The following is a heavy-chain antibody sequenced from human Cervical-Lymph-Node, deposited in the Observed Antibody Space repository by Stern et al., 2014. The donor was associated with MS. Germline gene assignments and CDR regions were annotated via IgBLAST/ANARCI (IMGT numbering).Heavy chain of an antibody. CDR2: ISSIGSTT. CDR1: GFTFSDYY. D-gene: IGHD2-15*01. Sequence: VQLVESGGDLVKPGGSVRVSCGASGFTFSDYYMSWIRQAPGKGLEWVSCISSIGSTTKYAESLKGRLTITRDTAKNATMTQRNSLRAEDTAVYYCARDSLYCSGGSWYGPQIDYWGQGTLVTVSS. J-gene: IGHJ4*01. V-gene: IGHV3-11*01. CDR3: ARDSLYCSGGSWYGPQIDY.